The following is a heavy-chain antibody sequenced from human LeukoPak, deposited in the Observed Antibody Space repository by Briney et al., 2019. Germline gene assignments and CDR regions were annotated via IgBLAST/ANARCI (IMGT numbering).Heavy chain of an antibody. D-gene: IGHD3-10*01. CDR3: ARDLSGSLYFDY. V-gene: IGHV4-4*07. Sequence: SETPSLTCTVSGASISSYYYNWIRQTAGRGLEWIGRLYISGSTDYNPSLKSRVTISVDTSKNQFSLKLSSVTAADTAVYFCARDLSGSLYFDYWGQGVLVTVSS. J-gene: IGHJ4*02. CDR1: GASISSYY. CDR2: LYISGST.